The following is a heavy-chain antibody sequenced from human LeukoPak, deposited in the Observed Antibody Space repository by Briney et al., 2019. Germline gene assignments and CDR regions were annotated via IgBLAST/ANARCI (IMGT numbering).Heavy chain of an antibody. CDR1: GVTISSYY. Sequence: KPSETLSLTCTVSGVTISSYYWSWSRQPPGKGLEWIGYIYYSGSTSYNPSLKSRVTISVDTSKNQFSLKLSSVTAADTAVYYCARGDYGGNSGYFDYWGQGTLVTVSS. CDR2: IYYSGST. V-gene: IGHV4-59*01. D-gene: IGHD4-23*01. CDR3: ARGDYGGNSGYFDY. J-gene: IGHJ4*02.